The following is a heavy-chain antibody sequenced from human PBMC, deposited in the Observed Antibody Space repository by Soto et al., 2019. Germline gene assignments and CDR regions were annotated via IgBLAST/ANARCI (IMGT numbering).Heavy chain of an antibody. D-gene: IGHD6-6*01. J-gene: IGHJ3*02. Sequence: GGSVTLSCAASVFTFSDYYLSWIRQAPGKGLEWVSYISSSGSTIYYADSVKGRFTISRDNAKNSLYLQMNSLRAEDTAVYYCARAARRGAGAFDIWGQGTMVTVSS. CDR1: VFTFSDYY. CDR2: ISSSGSTI. CDR3: ARAARRGAGAFDI. V-gene: IGHV3-11*01.